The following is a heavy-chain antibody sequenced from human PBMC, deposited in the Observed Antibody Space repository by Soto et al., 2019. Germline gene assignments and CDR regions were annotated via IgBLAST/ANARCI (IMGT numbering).Heavy chain of an antibody. CDR3: ARLHYDFWSGYSNGFDY. Sequence: SETLSLTCTVSGASISTYYWTWIRQPPGKGLEWIGSIYYSGSTYYNPSLKSRVTISVDTSKNQFSLKLSSVTAADTAVYYCARLHYDFWSGYSNGFDYWGQGTLVTVSS. CDR2: IYYSGST. CDR1: GASISTYY. V-gene: IGHV4-59*05. D-gene: IGHD3-3*01. J-gene: IGHJ4*02.